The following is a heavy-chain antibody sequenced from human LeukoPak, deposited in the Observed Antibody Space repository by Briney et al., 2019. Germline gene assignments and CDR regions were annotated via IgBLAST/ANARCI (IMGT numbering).Heavy chain of an antibody. CDR2: IYYSGST. V-gene: IGHV4-30-4*01. CDR1: GGSISSSRYY. CDR3: ARALYSMTTVTTEYWFDY. J-gene: IGHJ4*02. Sequence: PSETLSLTCTVSGGSISSSRYYWSWIRQPPGKGLEWIGYIYYSGSTYYNPSLQSRVIISVDTSKNQFSLKLTSVTAADTAVYYCARALYSMTTVTTEYWFDYWGQGTLVTVSS. D-gene: IGHD4-17*01.